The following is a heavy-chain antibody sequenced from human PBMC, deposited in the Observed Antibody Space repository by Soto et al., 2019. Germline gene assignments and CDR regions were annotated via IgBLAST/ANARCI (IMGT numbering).Heavy chain of an antibody. CDR3: ARRITGTYNWFDS. J-gene: IGHJ5*01. D-gene: IGHD1-20*01. CDR2: IWSDGSYK. Sequence: QVQLVESGGGVVQPGRSLRLSCAASGFTFSNYDMHWVRQAPGKGLEWVAVIWSDGSYKYYADSVKGRFTISRDNSKNTLYLHMNSLRAEDTAVYYCARRITGTYNWFDSWGQGTLVTVSS. V-gene: IGHV3-33*01. CDR1: GFTFSNYD.